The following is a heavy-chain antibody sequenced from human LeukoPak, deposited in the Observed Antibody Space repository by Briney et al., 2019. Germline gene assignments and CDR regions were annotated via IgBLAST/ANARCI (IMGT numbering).Heavy chain of an antibody. V-gene: IGHV3-23*01. J-gene: IGHJ4*02. CDR2: ISGSGGST. CDR3: AKIRVVFNWNYAYYFDY. CDR1: GFTFSSYA. D-gene: IGHD1-7*01. Sequence: GGSLRLSCAASGFTFSSYAMSWVRQAPGKGLEWVSAISGSGGSTYYADSVKGRFTISRDNSKNTLYLQMNSLRAEDTAVYYCAKIRVVFNWNYAYYFDYWGQGTLVTVSS.